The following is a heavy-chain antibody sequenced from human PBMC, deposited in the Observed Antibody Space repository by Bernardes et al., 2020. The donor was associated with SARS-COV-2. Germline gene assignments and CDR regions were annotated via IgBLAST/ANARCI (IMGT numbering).Heavy chain of an antibody. CDR3: ASTWFDP. J-gene: IGHJ5*02. Sequence: SVKVSCKASGGTFPTYTISWVRQAPGQGLEWMGRVIPILDMTDYSQKFQGRLTITADKSTSTAYMELTNLRSEDTAVYYCASTWFDPWGQGTLVTVSS. V-gene: IGHV1-69*02. CDR1: GGTFPTYT. CDR2: VIPILDMT.